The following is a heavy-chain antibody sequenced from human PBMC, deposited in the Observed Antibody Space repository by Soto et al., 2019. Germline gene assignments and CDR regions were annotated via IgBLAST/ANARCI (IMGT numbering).Heavy chain of an antibody. Sequence: ASVKVSCKASGYTFTNNDVNWGRQAPGQGLEWMGWMITNTNTTGSADVYEGRVSLTSDTSISTDYLQVNSLKIDDAAVYYFEREVVKTTSLWLDPWGQGTLVTVSS. V-gene: IGHV1-8*01. CDR3: EREVVKTTSLWLDP. J-gene: IGHJ5*02. CDR1: GYTFTNND. D-gene: IGHD1-7*01. CDR2: MITNTNTT.